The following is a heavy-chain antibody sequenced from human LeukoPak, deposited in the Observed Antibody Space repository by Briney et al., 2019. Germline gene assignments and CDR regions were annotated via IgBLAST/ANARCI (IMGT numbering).Heavy chain of an antibody. Sequence: SGGSLRLSCAASGFTFDDYAMHWVRQAPGKGLEWVSLISGDGGSTYYADSVKGRFTISRDNSKNSLYLQMNSLRNEDTALYYCAKGGYYDSSGYYNWYFDLWGRGTLVTVSS. CDR3: AKGGYYDSSGYYNWYFDL. CDR1: GFTFDDYA. J-gene: IGHJ2*01. V-gene: IGHV3-43*02. CDR2: ISGDGGST. D-gene: IGHD3-22*01.